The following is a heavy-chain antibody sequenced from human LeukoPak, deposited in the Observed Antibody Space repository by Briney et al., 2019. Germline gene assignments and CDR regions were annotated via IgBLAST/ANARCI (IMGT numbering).Heavy chain of an antibody. D-gene: IGHD3-3*01. V-gene: IGHV3-9*01. J-gene: IGHJ5*02. Sequence: GRSLRLSCAASGFTFDDYAMHWVRQAPGKGLEWVSGISWNSGSIGYADSVKGRFTISRDNAKNSLYLQMNSLRAEDTALYYCAKGHDFWSGYYHGGDWFDPWGQGTLVTVSS. CDR1: GFTFDDYA. CDR3: AKGHDFWSGYYHGGDWFDP. CDR2: ISWNSGSI.